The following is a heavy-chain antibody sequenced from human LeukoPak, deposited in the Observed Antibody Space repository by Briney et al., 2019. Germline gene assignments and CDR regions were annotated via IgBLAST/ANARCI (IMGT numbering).Heavy chain of an antibody. D-gene: IGHD6-13*01. J-gene: IGHJ4*02. Sequence: GGSLRLSCAASGFTFSNFAMTWVRQAPGKGLEWVSSIVGSSSTYYADSLKGRFTISRDNAKNPLYLQMNSLRAEDTAVYYCARIGAGSSRDYWGQGTLVTVSS. CDR1: GFTFSNFA. V-gene: IGHV3-21*01. CDR3: ARIGAGSSRDY. CDR2: IVGSSST.